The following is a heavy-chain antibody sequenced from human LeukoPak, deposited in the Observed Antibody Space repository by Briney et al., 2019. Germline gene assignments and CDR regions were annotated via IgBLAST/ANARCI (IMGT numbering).Heavy chain of an antibody. CDR1: GFTFSSYA. CDR3: ARDAPSSGWYYFDY. CDR2: ISYDGSNK. J-gene: IGHJ4*02. V-gene: IGHV3-30*04. D-gene: IGHD6-19*01. Sequence: GGSLRLSCAASGFTFSSYAMHWVRQAPGKGLEWAAVISYDGSNKYYADSVKGRFTISRDNSKNSLYLQMNSLRAEDTAVYYCARDAPSSGWYYFDYWGQGTLVTVSS.